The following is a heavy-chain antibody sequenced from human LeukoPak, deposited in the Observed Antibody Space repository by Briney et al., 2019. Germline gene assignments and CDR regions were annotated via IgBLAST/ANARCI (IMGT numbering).Heavy chain of an antibody. CDR3: ARLGYCSGGSCYRSYYYGMDV. CDR2: IWYDGSNK. D-gene: IGHD2-15*01. J-gene: IGHJ6*02. Sequence: GRSLRLSCAASGFTFSSYGMHWVRQAPGKGLEWVAVIWYDGSNKYYADSVKGRFTISRDNSKNTLYLQMNSLRAEDTAVYYCARLGYCSGGSCYRSYYYGMDVWGQGTTVTVSS. CDR1: GFTFSSYG. V-gene: IGHV3-33*01.